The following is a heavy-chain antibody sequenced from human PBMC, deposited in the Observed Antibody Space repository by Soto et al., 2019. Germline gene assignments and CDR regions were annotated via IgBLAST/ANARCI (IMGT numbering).Heavy chain of an antibody. D-gene: IGHD3-22*01. CDR1: GYTFTSYY. V-gene: IGHV1-46*01. CDR3: AREPPDYYDSSGRGFDY. J-gene: IGHJ4*02. CDR2: INPSGGST. Sequence: AASVKVSCKASGYTFTSYYMHWVRQAPGQGLEWMGIINPSGGSTSYAQKFQGRVTMTRDTSTSTVYMELSSLRSEDTAVYYCAREPPDYYDSSGRGFDYWGQGTLVTVSS.